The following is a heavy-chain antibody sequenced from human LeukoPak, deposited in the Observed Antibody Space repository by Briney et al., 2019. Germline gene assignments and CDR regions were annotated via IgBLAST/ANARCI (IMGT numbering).Heavy chain of an antibody. CDR2: INHSGST. CDR3: ARVVPSIAAAGGWFDP. D-gene: IGHD6-13*01. J-gene: IGHJ5*02. V-gene: IGHV4-34*01. Sequence: PSETLSLTCAVYGGSFSGYYWSWIRQPPGKGLGWIGEINHSGSTNYNPSLKSRVTISVDTSKNQFSLKLSSVTAADTAVYYCARVVPSIAAAGGWFDPWGQGTLVTVSS. CDR1: GGSFSGYY.